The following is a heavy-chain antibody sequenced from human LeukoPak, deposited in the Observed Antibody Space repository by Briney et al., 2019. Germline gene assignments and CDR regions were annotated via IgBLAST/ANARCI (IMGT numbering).Heavy chain of an antibody. V-gene: IGHV3-23*01. Sequence: PGGSLRLSCAASGFTFSSYAMSWVRQAPGEGLEWVSAISGSGGSTYYADSVKGRFTISRDNSKNTLYLQMNSLRAEDTAVYYCAKAVDVVVTATLDYWGQGTLVTVSS. J-gene: IGHJ4*02. CDR2: ISGSGGST. CDR1: GFTFSSYA. CDR3: AKAVDVVVTATLDY. D-gene: IGHD2-21*02.